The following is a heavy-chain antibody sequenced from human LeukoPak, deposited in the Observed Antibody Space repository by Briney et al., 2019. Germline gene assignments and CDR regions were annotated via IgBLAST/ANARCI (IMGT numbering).Heavy chain of an antibody. CDR2: ISSIGTT. V-gene: IGHV4-59*01. J-gene: IGHJ3*02. CDR1: GGSISSYY. CDR3: ARDQTTVTKGFDI. D-gene: IGHD4-17*01. Sequence: SETLSLTCTVSGGSISSYYWSWIRQPPGKGLEWIGYISSIGTTNYNPSLKSRVTISVDTSKKRFSLKMTSVTAADTAVYYCARDQTTVTKGFDIWGQGTMVTVSS.